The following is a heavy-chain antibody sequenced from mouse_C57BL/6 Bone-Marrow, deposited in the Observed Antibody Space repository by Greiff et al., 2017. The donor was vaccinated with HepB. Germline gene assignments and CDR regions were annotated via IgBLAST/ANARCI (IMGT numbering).Heavy chain of an antibody. CDR2: INPNNGGT. V-gene: IGHV1-26*01. J-gene: IGHJ2*01. CDR3: ARGPFTTVVEGPY. Sequence: EVQLQQSGPELVKPGASVKISCKASGYTFTDYYMNWVKQSHGKSLEWIGDINPNNGGTSYNQKFKGKATLTVDKSSSTAYMELRSLTSEDSAVYYCARGPFTTVVEGPYWGQGTTLTVSS. D-gene: IGHD1-1*01. CDR1: GYTFTDYY.